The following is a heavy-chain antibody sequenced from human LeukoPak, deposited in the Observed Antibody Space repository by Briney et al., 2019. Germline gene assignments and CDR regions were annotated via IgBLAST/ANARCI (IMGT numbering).Heavy chain of an antibody. CDR1: GFTFSSYG. CDR2: ISGSGGST. V-gene: IGHV3-23*01. CDR3: AKDRIAAAGTRWVGAFDI. Sequence: GGSLRLSCAASGFTFSSYGMSWVRQAPGKGLEWVSAISGSGGSTYYADSVKGRFTISRDNSKNTLYLQMNSLRAEDTAVYYCAKDRIAAAGTRWVGAFDIWGQGTMVTVSS. J-gene: IGHJ3*02. D-gene: IGHD6-13*01.